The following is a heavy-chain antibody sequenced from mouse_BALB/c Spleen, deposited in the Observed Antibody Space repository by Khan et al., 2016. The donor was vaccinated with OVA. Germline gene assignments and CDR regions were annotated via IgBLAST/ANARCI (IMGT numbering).Heavy chain of an antibody. CDR1: GYTFTSYW. D-gene: IGHD2-1*01. CDR3: ARRHGNYSYAMDY. Sequence: QMQLEESGAELAKPGASVKMSCKASGYTFTSYWMHWVKQRPGQGLEWIGYINPSTGYTEYNQKFKDKATLTADKSSSTAYMQLSSLTSEDSAVYYCARRHGNYSYAMDYWGQGTSVTVSS. CDR2: INPSTGYT. V-gene: IGHV1-7*01. J-gene: IGHJ4*01.